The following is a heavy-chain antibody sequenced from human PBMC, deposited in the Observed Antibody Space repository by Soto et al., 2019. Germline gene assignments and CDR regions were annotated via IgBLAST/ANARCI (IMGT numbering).Heavy chain of an antibody. J-gene: IGHJ4*02. CDR1: GFTFDNAW. V-gene: IGHV3-15*01. D-gene: IGHD1-26*01. Sequence: EVQLVESGGGLVKPGGSLRLSCAASGFTFDNAWMSWFRQAPGKGLEWVGRIKSKTHGGTTEYAAAVKGRFTISRDSSKNTLYLQMHSLRAEDTAMYFCARSRYTGTYSGRFLDYWGQGSLVTVSS. CDR2: IKSKTHGGTT. CDR3: ARSRYTGTYSGRFLDY.